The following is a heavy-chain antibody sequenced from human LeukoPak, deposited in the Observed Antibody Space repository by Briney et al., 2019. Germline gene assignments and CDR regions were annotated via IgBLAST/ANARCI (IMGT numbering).Heavy chain of an antibody. CDR2: ISAYNGNT. D-gene: IGHD3-10*01. V-gene: IGHV1-18*01. CDR3: ARERENYYGSGSLSY. J-gene: IGHJ4*02. CDR1: GYTFTSYG. Sequence: ASVKVSCKASGYTFTSYGISWVRQAPGQGLEWMGWISAYNGNTNYAQKLQGRVTMTTDTSTSTAYMELRSLRSDDTAVYYCARERENYYGSGSLSYWGQGTLVTVSS.